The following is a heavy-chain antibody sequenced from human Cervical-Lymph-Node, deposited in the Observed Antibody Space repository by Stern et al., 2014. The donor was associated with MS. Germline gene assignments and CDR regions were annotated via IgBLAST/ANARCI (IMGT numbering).Heavy chain of an antibody. Sequence: QVQLVQSGGGVVQPGTSLRLSCGASGLIFSNYAMHWVRQAPGKGLEWVAVISHDGFNKDYTDSVKGRFTVSRDNSKKNLSLQMNSLRPDDTAVYYCAKDRGSRDSSPWSYYYHGMDVWGQGTTVTVSS. V-gene: IGHV3-30*04. CDR1: GLIFSNYA. CDR3: AKDRGSRDSSPWSYYYHGMDV. J-gene: IGHJ6*02. CDR2: ISHDGFNK. D-gene: IGHD6-19*01.